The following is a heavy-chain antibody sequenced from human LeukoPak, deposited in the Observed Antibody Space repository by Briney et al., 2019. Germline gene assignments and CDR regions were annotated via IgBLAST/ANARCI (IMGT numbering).Heavy chain of an antibody. D-gene: IGHD3-22*01. CDR1: GGSISSYY. Sequence: SETLSLTCTVSGGSISSYYWSWIRQPPGKGLEWIGYIYYSGSTNYNPSPKSRVTISVDTSKNQFSLKLSSVTAADTAVYYCAREHNDSSGYYYYFDYWGQGTLVTVSS. CDR2: IYYSGST. J-gene: IGHJ4*02. CDR3: AREHNDSSGYYYYFDY. V-gene: IGHV4-59*12.